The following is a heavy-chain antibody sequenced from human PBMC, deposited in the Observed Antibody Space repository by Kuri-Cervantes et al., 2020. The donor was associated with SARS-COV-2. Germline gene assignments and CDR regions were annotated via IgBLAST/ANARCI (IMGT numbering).Heavy chain of an antibody. D-gene: IGHD2-2*02. CDR2: ISSSSSYI. CDR1: GFTFSSYS. Sequence: GGSLRLSCAASGFTFSSYSMNWVRQAPGKGLEWVSSISSSSSYIYYAGSVKGRFTISRDNAKNSLYLQMNSLRAEDTAVYYCARDYCSSTSCDNDAFDIWGQGTMVTVSS. CDR3: ARDYCSSTSCDNDAFDI. J-gene: IGHJ3*02. V-gene: IGHV3-21*01.